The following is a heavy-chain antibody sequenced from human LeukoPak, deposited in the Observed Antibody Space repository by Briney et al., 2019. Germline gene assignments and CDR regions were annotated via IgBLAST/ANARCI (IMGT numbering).Heavy chain of an antibody. CDR1: GGSFSGYY. J-gene: IGHJ6*03. D-gene: IGHD2-2*01. V-gene: IGHV4-34*01. CDR2: INHSGST. Sequence: SETLSLTCAVYGGSFSGYYWSWIRQPPGKGLEWIGEINHSGSTNYNPSLKSRVTISVDTSKNQFSLKLSSVTAADTAVYYCARRKYCSSTNCPLSYCMDVWGKGTTVTVSS. CDR3: ARRKYCSSTNCPLSYCMDV.